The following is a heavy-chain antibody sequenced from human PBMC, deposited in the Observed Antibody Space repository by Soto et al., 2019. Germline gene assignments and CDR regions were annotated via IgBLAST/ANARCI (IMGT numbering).Heavy chain of an antibody. J-gene: IGHJ6*02. CDR1: RYTFTGYY. Sequence: ASVKVSCKASRYTFTGYYMHWVRQAPGQGLEWMGWINPNSGGTNYAQKFQGWVTMTRDTSISTAYMELSRLRSDDTAVYYCAREGLVVVPAPVDTGYYYYGMDVWGQGTTVTVS. D-gene: IGHD2-2*01. CDR3: AREGLVVVPAPVDTGYYYYGMDV. CDR2: INPNSGGT. V-gene: IGHV1-2*04.